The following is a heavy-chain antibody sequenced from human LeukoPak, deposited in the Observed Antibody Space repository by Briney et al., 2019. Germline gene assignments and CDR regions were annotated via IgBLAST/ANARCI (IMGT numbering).Heavy chain of an antibody. CDR1: GVSVGSAGYY. V-gene: IGHV4-61*08. CDR3: ARTQSQSGRYRYYFGF. CDR2: IYYISNT. D-gene: IGHD1-26*01. J-gene: IGHJ4*02. Sequence: SETLSLTCTVSGVSVGSAGYYWSWIRQPPGRGLEWIGYIYYISNTNYNPSLKSRVTMSVNPSENQFSLKLNSVTAADTAMYYCARTQSQSGRYRYYFGFWGQGTLVTVSS.